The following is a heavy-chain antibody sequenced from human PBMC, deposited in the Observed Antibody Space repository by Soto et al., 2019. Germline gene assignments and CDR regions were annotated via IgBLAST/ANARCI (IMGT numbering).Heavy chain of an antibody. CDR1: GYTFSTYG. CDR2: IGAYNGDT. V-gene: IGHV1-18*01. CDR3: ARDRGYSPDSFDI. Sequence: ASVKVSCKASGYTFSTYGISWVRQAPGQGLKWMGWIGAYNGDTNYAQKLQGRVTMTTDTSTSTAYMELTSLRSNDTAIYYCARDRGYSPDSFDILGQWTMLT. D-gene: IGHD5-18*01. J-gene: IGHJ3*02.